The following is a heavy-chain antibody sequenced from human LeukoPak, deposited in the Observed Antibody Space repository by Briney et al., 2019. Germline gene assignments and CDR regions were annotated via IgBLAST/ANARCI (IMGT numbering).Heavy chain of an antibody. D-gene: IGHD2-15*01. CDR2: INHSGST. Sequence: SETLSLTCAVYGGSFSGYYWSWIRQPPGKGREWIGEINHSGSTNNNPTLKGGATIPVAPSKNQSSRRLGAVTAADTPVFYFSGVCSGGSCHLDYWGEGTLVTVSS. CDR3: SGVCSGGSCHLDY. J-gene: IGHJ4*02. CDR1: GGSFSGYY. V-gene: IGHV4-34*04.